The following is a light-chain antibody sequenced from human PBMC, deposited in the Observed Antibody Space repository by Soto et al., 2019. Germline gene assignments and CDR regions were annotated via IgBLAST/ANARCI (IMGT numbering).Light chain of an antibody. V-gene: IGKV1-5*01. J-gene: IGKJ5*01. CDR2: DAS. CDR1: QSISSW. Sequence: DIQMTQSPSTLSASVGDRVTITCRASQSISSWLAWYQQKPGKATKLLIYDASSVESGVPSWFSSGGSGTEFTLTSSSLQPDDFATYYCQQYNSYSTFGQGTRLEIK. CDR3: QQYNSYST.